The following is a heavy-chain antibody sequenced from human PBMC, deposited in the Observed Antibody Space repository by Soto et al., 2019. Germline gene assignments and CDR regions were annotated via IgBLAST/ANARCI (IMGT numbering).Heavy chain of an antibody. J-gene: IGHJ6*02. V-gene: IGHV3-48*02. CDR1: GFTFSSYS. Sequence: GGSLRLSCAASGFTFSSYSMNWVRQAPGKGLERVSYISSSSSTIYYADSVKGRFTISRDNAKNSLYQQMNSLRDEDTAVYYCARSQEAIQLWPTSPEYYGMDVWGQGTTVTV. D-gene: IGHD5-18*01. CDR3: ARSQEAIQLWPTSPEYYGMDV. CDR2: ISSSSSTI.